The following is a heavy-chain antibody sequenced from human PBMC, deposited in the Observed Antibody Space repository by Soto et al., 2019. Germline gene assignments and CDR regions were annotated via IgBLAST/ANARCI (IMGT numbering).Heavy chain of an antibody. V-gene: IGHV4-4*07. CDR1: GVSVASYT. D-gene: IGHD2-21*02. Sequence: SETLSLTCIVSGVSVASYTWSWVRQPANKGLEWIGRVFSSVSATYNPSLKSRVSISMDTAENRISLKLDSVTAADAGVYFCARDGMTTGDTWGPGTLVTVS. CDR2: VFSSVSA. CDR3: ARDGMTTGDT. J-gene: IGHJ4*02.